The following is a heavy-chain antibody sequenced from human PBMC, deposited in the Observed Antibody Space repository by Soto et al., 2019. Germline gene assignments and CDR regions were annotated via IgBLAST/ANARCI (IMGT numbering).Heavy chain of an antibody. V-gene: IGHV3-23*01. CDR2: ISGSGGST. J-gene: IGHJ3*02. D-gene: IGHD6-19*01. CDR3: ARGPRISVARRDAFYI. Sequence: GGSLRLSCAASGFTFSSYAMSWVRQAPGKGLEWVSAISGSGGSTYYADSVKGRFTISRDNSKNTLYLQMNSLRAEDTAVYYCARGPRISVARRDAFYIRGQGTTVPVSS. CDR1: GFTFSSYA.